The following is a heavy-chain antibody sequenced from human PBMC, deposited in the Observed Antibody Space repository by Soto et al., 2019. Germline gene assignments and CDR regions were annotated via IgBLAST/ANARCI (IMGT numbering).Heavy chain of an antibody. Sequence: QVHLLQSGAEVQKPGASVKVSCKTSGYTFDDVGITRVRQAPGLGLEWLGWIYSKAGKMNFAPKFQNRVIMTTDTSTSTAFMELTSLTFDDSAIYFCARDIAFDIDYWGQGTLVTVS. CDR1: GYTFDDVG. J-gene: IGHJ4*02. CDR3: ARDIAFDIDY. D-gene: IGHD2-15*01. V-gene: IGHV1-18*01. CDR2: IYSKAGKM.